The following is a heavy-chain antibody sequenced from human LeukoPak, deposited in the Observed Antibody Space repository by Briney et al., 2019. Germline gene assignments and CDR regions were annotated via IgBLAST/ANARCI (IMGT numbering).Heavy chain of an antibody. Sequence: SETLSLTCTVSGGSISSYYWSWIRQPPGKGLEWIGYIYYSGSTNYNPSLKSRVTISVDTSKNQFSLKLSSVTAADTAVYYCARVQVWSGYYDYWGQGTLVTVSS. CDR2: IYYSGST. D-gene: IGHD3-3*01. CDR1: GGSISSYY. CDR3: ARVQVWSGYYDY. V-gene: IGHV4-59*01. J-gene: IGHJ4*02.